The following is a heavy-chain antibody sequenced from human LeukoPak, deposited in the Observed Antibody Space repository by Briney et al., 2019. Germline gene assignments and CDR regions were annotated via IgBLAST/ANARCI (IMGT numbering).Heavy chain of an antibody. CDR1: GYTFTTYY. CDR3: AREGDYSTDDYYYGMDV. CDR2: INPSAGGT. J-gene: IGHJ6*02. V-gene: IGHV1-46*01. Sequence: ASVKVSCKASGYTFTTYYMHWVRQAPGQGLEWMGVINPSAGGTSYAQKFQGRVTITADESTSTAYMEVSSLRSEDTAVYYCAREGDYSTDDYYYGMDVWGQGTTVTVSS. D-gene: IGHD4-11*01.